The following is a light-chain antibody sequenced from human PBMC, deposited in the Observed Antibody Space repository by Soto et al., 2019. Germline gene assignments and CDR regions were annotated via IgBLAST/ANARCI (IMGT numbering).Light chain of an antibody. V-gene: IGKV1-17*01. CDR1: QGIRDA. CDR3: LQHNSYPQT. J-gene: IGKJ1*01. CDR2: AAS. Sequence: DIQMTQSPSSLSASVGDRVTITCRASQGIRDALGWYQQKPGKAPKRLIYAASSLQSGVPSRFSGSGSATEFTLTISRLQPEDFATYYCLQHNSYPQTFGQGTKVEIK.